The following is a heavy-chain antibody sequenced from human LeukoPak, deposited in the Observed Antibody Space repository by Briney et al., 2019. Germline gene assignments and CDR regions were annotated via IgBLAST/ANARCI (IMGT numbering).Heavy chain of an antibody. Sequence: GGSLRLSCAASGFTFSSYEMNWVRQAPGKGLEWVSYISSSGSTIYYADSVKGRFTISRDNAKNSLYLQMNSLRAEDTAVYYCARVGAELVRGAFDIWGQGTMVTVSS. CDR2: ISSSGSTI. J-gene: IGHJ3*02. D-gene: IGHD6-6*01. V-gene: IGHV3-48*03. CDR3: ARVGAELVRGAFDI. CDR1: GFTFSSYE.